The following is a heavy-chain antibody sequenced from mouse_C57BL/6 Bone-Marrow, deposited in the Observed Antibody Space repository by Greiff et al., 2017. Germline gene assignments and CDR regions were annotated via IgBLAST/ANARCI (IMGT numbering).Heavy chain of an antibody. V-gene: IGHV1-69*01. CDR3: AREITTVVAPYYYAMDY. CDR2: IDPSDSYT. D-gene: IGHD1-1*01. CDR1: GYTFTSYW. J-gene: IGHJ4*01. Sequence: QVQLQQPGAELVMPGASVKLSCKASGYTFTSYWMHWVKQRPGQGLEWIGEIDPSDSYTNYNQKFKGKSTLTVDKSSSTASMQLSSLTSEDSAVYYCAREITTVVAPYYYAMDYWGQGTSVTVSS.